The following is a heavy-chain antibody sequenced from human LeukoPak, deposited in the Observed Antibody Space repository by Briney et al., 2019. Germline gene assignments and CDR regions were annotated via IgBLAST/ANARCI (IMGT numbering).Heavy chain of an antibody. V-gene: IGHV3-48*01. CDR2: ISSSSSTI. J-gene: IGHJ4*02. CDR1: GFTFSSYS. CDR3: AKAPLVGATTPFDY. Sequence: GGSLRLSCAASGFTFSSYSMNWVRQAPGKGLEWVSYISSSSSTIYYADSVKGRFTISRDNSKNTLYLQMNSLRAEDTAVYYCAKAPLVGATTPFDYWGQGTLVTVSS. D-gene: IGHD1-26*01.